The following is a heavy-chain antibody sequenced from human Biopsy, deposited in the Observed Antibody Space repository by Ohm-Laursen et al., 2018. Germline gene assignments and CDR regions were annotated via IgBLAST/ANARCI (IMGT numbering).Heavy chain of an antibody. J-gene: IGHJ4*02. V-gene: IGHV4-31*03. CDR3: ARLGSGGYFPTFFDF. D-gene: IGHD2-21*02. Sequence: TLSLTCTVSGVSISGGRYYWNWIRHHPGKGLEWIGNIFYSANTYYNPSLKSRVTISVDTSKNQFSLKLSSVTAADTAVYYCARLGSGGYFPTFFDFWGQGALVTVSS. CDR1: GVSISGGRYY. CDR2: IFYSANT.